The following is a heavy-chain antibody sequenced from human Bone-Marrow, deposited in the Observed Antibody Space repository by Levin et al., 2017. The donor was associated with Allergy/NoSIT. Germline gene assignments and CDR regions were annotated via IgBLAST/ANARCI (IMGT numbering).Heavy chain of an antibody. V-gene: IGHV3-49*05. D-gene: IGHD6-6*01. CDR1: GFTFGEYA. CDR3: SRGRGSSSFY. J-gene: IGHJ4*02. Sequence: KTGGSLRLSCTASGFTFGEYAMSWFRQAPGKGLVWLGFIRSKAYGQTTEYAASVKGRFIISRDDSKNIAYLQMNSLKTEDTAIYFCSRGRGSSSFYWGQGTLVTVSS. CDR2: IRSKAYGQTT.